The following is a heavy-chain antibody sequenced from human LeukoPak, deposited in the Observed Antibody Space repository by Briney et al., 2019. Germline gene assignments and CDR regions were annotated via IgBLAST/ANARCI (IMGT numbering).Heavy chain of an antibody. CDR3: ARDYLRIEDFWSGYAAH. CDR1: GFPFNKYS. CDR2: ISSSSRDI. D-gene: IGHD3-3*01. J-gene: IGHJ4*02. V-gene: IGHV3-21*01. Sequence: GGSLRLSCAASGFPFNKYSMTWVRQAPGKGLEWVSSISSSSRDIFYAESLKGRFTISRDNAKNSLYLHMNSLRAEDTAVYYCARDYLRIEDFWSGYAAHWGQGTLVTVSS.